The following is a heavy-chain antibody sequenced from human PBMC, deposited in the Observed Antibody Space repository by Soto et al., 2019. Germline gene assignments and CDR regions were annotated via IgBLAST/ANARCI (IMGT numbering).Heavy chain of an antibody. V-gene: IGHV3-23*01. J-gene: IGHJ5*02. CDR2: ISGSGGST. D-gene: IGHD2-2*01. CDR3: AKDSGLGYCSSTSCYDMGSNWDNWFDP. Sequence: GGSLRLSCAASGFTFSSYAMSWVRQAPGKGLEWVSAISGSGGSTYYADSVKGRFTISRDNSKNTLYLQMNSLRAEDTAVYYCAKDSGLGYCSSTSCYDMGSNWDNWFDPWGQGPLVTVSS. CDR1: GFTFSSYA.